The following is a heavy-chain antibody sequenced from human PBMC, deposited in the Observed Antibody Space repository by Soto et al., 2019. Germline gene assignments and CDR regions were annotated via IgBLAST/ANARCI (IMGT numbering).Heavy chain of an antibody. CDR1: GFTFSSYA. CDR2: ISYDGSNK. Sequence: GGSLRLSCAASGFTFSSYAMHWVRQAPGKGLEWVAVISYDGSNKYYADSVKGRFTISRDNSKNTLYLQMNSLRAEDTAVYYCAEDVYPYDYVWGSYPNFDYWGQGT. D-gene: IGHD3-16*02. V-gene: IGHV3-30-3*01. J-gene: IGHJ4*02. CDR3: AEDVYPYDYVWGSYPNFDY.